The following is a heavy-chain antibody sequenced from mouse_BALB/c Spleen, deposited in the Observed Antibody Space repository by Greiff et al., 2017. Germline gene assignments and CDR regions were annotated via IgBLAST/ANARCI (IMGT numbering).Heavy chain of an antibody. CDR1: GYTFTSYV. V-gene: IGHV1-14*01. D-gene: IGHD2-10*02. Sequence: EVQLHQSGPELVKPGASVKMSCKASGYTFTSYVMHWVKQKPGQGLEWIGYINPYNDGTKYNEKFKGKATLTSDKSSSTAYMELSSLTSEDSAVYYCAALYGNYAMDYWGQGTSVTVSS. CDR3: AALYGNYAMDY. J-gene: IGHJ4*01. CDR2: INPYNDGT.